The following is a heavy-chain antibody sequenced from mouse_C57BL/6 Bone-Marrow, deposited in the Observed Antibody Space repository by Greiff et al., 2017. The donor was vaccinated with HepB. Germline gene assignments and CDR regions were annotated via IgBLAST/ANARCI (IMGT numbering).Heavy chain of an antibody. CDR1: GYTFTSYW. Sequence: VQLQQSGTVLARPGASVKMSCKTSGYTFTSYWMHWVKQRPGQGLEWIGAIYPGNSDTSYNQKFKGKAKLTAVTSASTAYMELSSLTNEDSAVYYCTSDGYYKKVWFAYWGQGTLVTVSA. CDR2: IYPGNSDT. J-gene: IGHJ3*01. V-gene: IGHV1-5*01. D-gene: IGHD2-3*01. CDR3: TSDGYYKKVWFAY.